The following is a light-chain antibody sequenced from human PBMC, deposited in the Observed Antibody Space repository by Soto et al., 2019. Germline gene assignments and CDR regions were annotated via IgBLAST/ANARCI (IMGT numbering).Light chain of an antibody. CDR2: EVT. Sequence: QSALTQPASLSGSPGQSITISCTGTSSDVGSYNLVSWYQQYPGKAPKLMIYEVTKRPSGVSNRFSGSESGNTASLTISGLQAEDEADYYCCSYAGSSTNYVFGTGTKVTVL. J-gene: IGLJ1*01. V-gene: IGLV2-23*02. CDR3: CSYAGSSTNYV. CDR1: SSDVGSYNL.